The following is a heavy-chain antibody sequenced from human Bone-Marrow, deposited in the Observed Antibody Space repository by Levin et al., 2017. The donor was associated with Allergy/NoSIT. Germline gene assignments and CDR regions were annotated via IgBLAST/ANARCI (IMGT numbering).Heavy chain of an antibody. CDR2: IKQDGSEK. CDR1: GFTFGTYW. CDR3: ARVSKSMRGAFDI. V-gene: IGHV3-7*01. D-gene: IGHD4-11*01. J-gene: IGHJ3*02. Sequence: GESLKISCVASGFTFGTYWMTWVRQAPGKRLQWVAHIKQDGSEKKHVVSVQGRFTISRDNAKNSLYLQMNSLRPEDTAVYYCARVSKSMRGAFDIWGQGAMDTVSS.